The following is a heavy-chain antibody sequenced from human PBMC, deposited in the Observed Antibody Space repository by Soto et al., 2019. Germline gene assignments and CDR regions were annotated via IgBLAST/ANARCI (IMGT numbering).Heavy chain of an antibody. CDR2: IYYIGST. J-gene: IGHJ5*02. V-gene: IGHV4-31*03. D-gene: IGHD2-2*01. Sequence: QVQLQESGPGLVKPSQTLSLTCTVSGGSISSGGYYWSWIRQHPGKGLEWIGYIYYIGSTYYNPSPKSRVTISVDTSKNQFSLKLSSVTAADTAVYYCARDRGNCSSTSCYIGGFDPWGQGALVTVSS. CDR3: ARDRGNCSSTSCYIGGFDP. CDR1: GGSISSGGYY.